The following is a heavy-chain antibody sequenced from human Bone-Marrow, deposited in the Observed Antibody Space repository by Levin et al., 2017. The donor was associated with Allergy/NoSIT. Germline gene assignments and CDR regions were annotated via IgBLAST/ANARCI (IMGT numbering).Heavy chain of an antibody. CDR1: GFSFNDHS. CDR2: TRNKANIYTT. D-gene: IGHD6-19*01. CDR3: ARGGDSSAYYIDFDY. J-gene: IGHJ4*02. V-gene: IGHV3-72*01. Sequence: GESLKISCAASGFSFNDHSMNWVRQAPGKGLEWVGRTRNKANIYTTEYAASVKGRFTISRDDSRSSLFLQMNSLQTEDTAVYYCARGGDSSAYYIDFDYWGQGTLVTVSS.